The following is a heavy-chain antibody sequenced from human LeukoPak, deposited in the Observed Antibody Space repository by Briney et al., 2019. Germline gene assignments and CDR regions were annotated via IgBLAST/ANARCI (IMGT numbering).Heavy chain of an antibody. Sequence: GGSLRLSCAASGFTVSSNYMSWVRQAPGKGVERVSVIYSGGSTYYADSVKGRFTISRDNSKNTLYLQMNSLRAEDTAVYYCARGTYYDFWSGYLSPWGQGTLVPVSS. D-gene: IGHD3-3*01. J-gene: IGHJ5*02. V-gene: IGHV3-53*01. CDR2: IYSGGST. CDR3: ARGTYYDFWSGYLSP. CDR1: GFTVSSNY.